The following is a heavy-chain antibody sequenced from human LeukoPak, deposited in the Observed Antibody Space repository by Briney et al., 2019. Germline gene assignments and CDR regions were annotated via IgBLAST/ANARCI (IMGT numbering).Heavy chain of an antibody. Sequence: GGSLRLPCAASEFIFSDYAMGWVRQAPGKGLEWVSTIDKTTYPTFYADSVKGRFTISRDNSKNTLYLQMNSLRTEDTAVYFCAKFEGATIPGWFKDYWGQGILVTVSS. CDR3: AKFEGATIPGWFKDY. CDR2: IDKTTYPT. J-gene: IGHJ4*02. D-gene: IGHD6-19*01. CDR1: EFIFSDYA. V-gene: IGHV3-23*05.